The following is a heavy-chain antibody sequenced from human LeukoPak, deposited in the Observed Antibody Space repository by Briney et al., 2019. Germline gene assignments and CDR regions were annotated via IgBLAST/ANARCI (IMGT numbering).Heavy chain of an antibody. V-gene: IGHV4-59*08. D-gene: IGHD5-24*01. CDR2: VHYSGST. Sequence: PSETLSLTCTVSGDFITAYYWSWIRQPPGKGLEWIGYVHYSGSTEYNPSLRSRVTISLEMSKHQFSLNLTSVTAADTAVYYCARLSLPATRFDYGGQGTLVTVSS. CDR3: ARLSLPATRFDY. CDR1: GDFITAYY. J-gene: IGHJ4*02.